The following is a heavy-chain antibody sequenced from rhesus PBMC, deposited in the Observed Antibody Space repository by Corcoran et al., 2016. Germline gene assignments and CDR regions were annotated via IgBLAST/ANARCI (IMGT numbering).Heavy chain of an antibody. D-gene: IGHD6-25*01. J-gene: IGHJ4*01. Sequence: QVQLVQSGAEVKKPGASVKVSCTASGFTFGSYAISWVRQAPGHGLEWMGVIIPFVGITNNAEKFQGRCTITAYTSTSTAYMERSSLRSEDTPVYYCARIAASGRDYFDDWGQGVLVTVSS. CDR3: ARIAASGRDYFDD. V-gene: IGHV1-198*02. CDR1: GFTFGSYA. CDR2: IIPFVGIT.